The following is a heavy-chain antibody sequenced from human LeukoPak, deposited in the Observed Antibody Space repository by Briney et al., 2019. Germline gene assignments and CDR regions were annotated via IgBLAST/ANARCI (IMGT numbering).Heavy chain of an antibody. V-gene: IGHV4-39*01. D-gene: IGHD3-10*01. CDR3: ARHYHYGSGRYMPFDV. CDR1: GGSISSSSYY. CDR2: IFYSGNT. J-gene: IGHJ3*01. Sequence: SETLSLTCTVSGGSISSSSYYWGWIRQPPGKGLEWIGSIFYSGNTFYNPSLKSRVTISVDTAKNHFSLKLSSVTAADTSMYFCARHYHYGSGRYMPFDVWGQGTMVTVSS.